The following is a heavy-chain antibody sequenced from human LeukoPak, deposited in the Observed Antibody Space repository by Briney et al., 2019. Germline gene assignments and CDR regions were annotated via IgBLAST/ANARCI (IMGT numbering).Heavy chain of an antibody. CDR2: ITSDGSST. J-gene: IGHJ3*02. D-gene: IGHD5-18*01. V-gene: IGHV3-74*01. Sequence: PSETLSLTCAVYGGSFSGYYWMHWVRQAPGKGPVWVSRITSDGSSTTYADSVKGRFTISRDNAKNTLYLQMNSLRAEDTAVYYCARDRVQLWFDAFDMWGQGTMVTVSP. CDR1: GGSFSGYYW. CDR3: ARDRVQLWFDAFDM.